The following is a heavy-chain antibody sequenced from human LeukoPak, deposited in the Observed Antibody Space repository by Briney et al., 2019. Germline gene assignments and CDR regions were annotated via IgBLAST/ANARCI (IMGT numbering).Heavy chain of an antibody. CDR1: GFTSSAYD. J-gene: IGHJ4*02. CDR2: SGTVSDT. Sequence: GGSLRLSCAASGFTSSAYDMHWVRQINGRGLERVSTSGTVSDTFYSDSVKGRFTISRENAKNSVHLQMNSLRVEDSAIYFCVRAAMPYIINGRRFDYWGQGTLVTVSS. CDR3: VRAAMPYIINGRRFDY. V-gene: IGHV3-13*04. D-gene: IGHD2-2*01.